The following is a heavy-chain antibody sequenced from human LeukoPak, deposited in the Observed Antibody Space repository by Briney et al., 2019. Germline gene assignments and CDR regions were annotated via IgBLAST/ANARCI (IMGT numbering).Heavy chain of an antibody. Sequence: GGSLRLSCAASGFTVSTNYMSWVRQAPGKGLEWVSVIYTGGTTYYADSVKGRFTISRDNSKNTLYLQMDSLRAEDTAVYYCARAEKNWGQGTLVTVSS. CDR1: GFTVSTNY. CDR2: IYTGGTT. V-gene: IGHV3-66*01. CDR3: ARAEKN. J-gene: IGHJ4*02.